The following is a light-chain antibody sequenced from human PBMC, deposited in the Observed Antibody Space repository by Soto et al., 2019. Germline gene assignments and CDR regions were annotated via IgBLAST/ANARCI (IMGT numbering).Light chain of an antibody. CDR2: AAS. CDR3: QQYDRSPWT. Sequence: DIQMTQSPSTLSATAGDRVTITCRASQSISSWLAWYQHKPGKPPRLLIYAASSLQSGVPSRFSGSGSGTDFTLTISRLEPEDFAVYYCQQYDRSPWTFGQGTKVDIK. J-gene: IGKJ1*01. V-gene: IGKV1-5*01. CDR1: QSISSW.